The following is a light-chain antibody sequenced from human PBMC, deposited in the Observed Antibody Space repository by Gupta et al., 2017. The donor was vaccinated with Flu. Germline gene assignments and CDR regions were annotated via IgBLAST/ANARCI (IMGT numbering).Light chain of an antibody. CDR1: QSLLRSNGHNY. V-gene: IGKV2-28*01. CDR3: RQVEQSPRT. J-gene: IGKJ1*01. CDR2: LGS. Sequence: EIVMTQSPLSLPVTPGEPASISCRSSQSLLRSNGHNYLDWYVQKPGQSPQVLFYLGSNRASGVSDRFSVSGSGTDFTLKISRGEAEDVGVYYCRQVEQSPRTFGQGTKVEIK.